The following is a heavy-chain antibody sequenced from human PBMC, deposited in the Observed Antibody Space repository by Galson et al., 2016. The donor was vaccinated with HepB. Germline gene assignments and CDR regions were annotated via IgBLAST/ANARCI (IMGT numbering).Heavy chain of an antibody. CDR2: VHPGDSDT. J-gene: IGHJ4*02. D-gene: IGHD5-24*01. V-gene: IGHV5-51*01. CDR1: GYKFSNYW. CDR3: ARRGDGYKFDN. Sequence: QSGAEVKKPGESLKISCQGSGYKFSNYWIAWVRQMPGKGLEWMGVVHPGDSDTLYSPSFQGQVTISADKSLTTAYVQWSSLRASDTAMYYCARRGDGYKFDNWGQGTLVTVSS.